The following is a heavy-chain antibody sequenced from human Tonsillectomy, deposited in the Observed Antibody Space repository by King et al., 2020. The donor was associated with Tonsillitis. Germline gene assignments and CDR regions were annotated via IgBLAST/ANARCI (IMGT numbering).Heavy chain of an antibody. Sequence: VQLVESGGGVVQPGRSLRLSCAASGFTFSSYGMHWVRQAPGKGLEWVAVISYDGRNKFYAESVKGRFTISRDNSKKTMYLQMNSLRAEDTAVYYCAKDRGSDWYFDLWGQGTLVTVSS. CDR1: GFTFSSYG. CDR3: AKDRGSDWYFDL. D-gene: IGHD6-19*01. V-gene: IGHV3-30*18. CDR2: ISYDGRNK. J-gene: IGHJ4*02.